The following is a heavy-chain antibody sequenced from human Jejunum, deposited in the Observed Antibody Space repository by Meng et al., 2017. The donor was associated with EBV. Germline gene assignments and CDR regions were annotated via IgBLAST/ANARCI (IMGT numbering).Heavy chain of an antibody. V-gene: IGHV7-4-1*02. Sequence: GRLVQSGSDLEAPGASVKGSCKASGYSFTSRAMHWVRQAPGQGLEWMGWINTDTRNPTYAQGLTGRFVFSLDTSVSTAYLQISSLKAEDTAVYYCARGEGGYCSSSSCYLGTWGQGTLVTVSS. CDR1: GYSFTSRA. CDR3: ARGEGGYCSSSSCYLGT. CDR2: INTDTRNP. D-gene: IGHD2-2*01. J-gene: IGHJ4*02.